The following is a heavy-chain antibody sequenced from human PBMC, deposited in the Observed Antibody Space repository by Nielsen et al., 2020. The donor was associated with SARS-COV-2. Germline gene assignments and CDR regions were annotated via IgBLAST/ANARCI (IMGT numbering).Heavy chain of an antibody. J-gene: IGHJ5*02. Sequence: ASVKVSCKASGYSFTIHDISWARQATGQGLEWMGWMNPNSGSTGYAPRFQGRVTMTRNTSITTAYLELRSLRSDDTAVYFCVRDHHGTDWFDPWGQGTLVTVSS. V-gene: IGHV1-8*01. CDR1: GYSFTIHD. D-gene: IGHD3-10*01. CDR3: VRDHHGTDWFDP. CDR2: MNPNSGST.